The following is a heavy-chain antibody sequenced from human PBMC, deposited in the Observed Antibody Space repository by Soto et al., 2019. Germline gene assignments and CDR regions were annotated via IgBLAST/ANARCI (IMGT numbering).Heavy chain of an antibody. CDR1: GFTFSTYW. V-gene: IGHV3-74*01. Sequence: QPGGSLRLSCAASGFTFSTYWMHWVRQAPGTGLEWVSRIKGDGSSTSYADSVKGRFTISRDNAKNTLYLQMNSLGAEDTAVYWCARGIRNYYVVDVWGQGTTVIVSS. J-gene: IGHJ6*02. CDR3: ARGIRNYYVVDV. CDR2: IKGDGSST.